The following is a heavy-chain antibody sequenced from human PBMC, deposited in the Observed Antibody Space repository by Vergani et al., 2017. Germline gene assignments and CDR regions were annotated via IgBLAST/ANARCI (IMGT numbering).Heavy chain of an antibody. J-gene: IGHJ4*02. CDR2: ISAYNGNT. V-gene: IGHV1-18*01. Sequence: QVQLVQSGAEVKKAGASVKVSCKASGYTFASYDISWVRQAPGQGLEWMGWISAYNGNTNYAQKLQGRVTMTTDTSTSTAYMELRSLRSDDTAVYYCARGIAVAGRRGVFDYWGQGTLVTVSS. CDR1: GYTFASYD. D-gene: IGHD6-19*01. CDR3: ARGIAVAGRRGVFDY.